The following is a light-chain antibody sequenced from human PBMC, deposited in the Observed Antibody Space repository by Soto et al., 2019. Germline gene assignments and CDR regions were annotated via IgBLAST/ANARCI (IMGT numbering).Light chain of an antibody. CDR2: DVS. CDR3: SSYTSSSTLYVV. CDR1: SSDVGGYNY. V-gene: IGLV2-14*01. J-gene: IGLJ2*01. Sequence: QSALTQPASVSGSPGQSITISCTGTSSDVGGYNYVSWYQQHPGKAPKLMIYDVSNRPSGVSNRFSGSKSGNTASLTISGLQAEDEADYYCSSYTSSSTLYVVFGGRTKVTVL.